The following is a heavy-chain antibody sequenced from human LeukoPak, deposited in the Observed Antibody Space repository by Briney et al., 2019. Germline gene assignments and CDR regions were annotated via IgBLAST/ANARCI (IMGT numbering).Heavy chain of an antibody. D-gene: IGHD2-2*01. J-gene: IGHJ4*02. CDR2: INSDGTST. CDR3: ARGGVPAVSDY. V-gene: IGHV3-74*01. Sequence: GGSLRLSCAASGFTFSSYWMHWVRQAPGKGLVWVSRINSDGTSTGYADSVKGRFTISRDNAKNTVYLQMDSPRAEDTAVYYCARGGVPAVSDYWGQGTLVTVSS. CDR1: GFTFSSYW.